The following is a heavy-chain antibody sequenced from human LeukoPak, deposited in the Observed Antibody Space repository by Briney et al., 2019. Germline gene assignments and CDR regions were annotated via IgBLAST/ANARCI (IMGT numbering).Heavy chain of an antibody. D-gene: IGHD6-19*01. CDR3: ARDGRTGYSSGWYNAFGI. Sequence: ASVKVSCKASGGTFSSYAISWVRQAPGQGLEWMGGIIPIFGTANYAQKFQGRVTITADESTSTAYMELSSLRSEDTAVYYCARDGRTGYSSGWYNAFGIWGQGTMVTVSS. V-gene: IGHV1-69*13. CDR1: GGTFSSYA. J-gene: IGHJ3*02. CDR2: IIPIFGTA.